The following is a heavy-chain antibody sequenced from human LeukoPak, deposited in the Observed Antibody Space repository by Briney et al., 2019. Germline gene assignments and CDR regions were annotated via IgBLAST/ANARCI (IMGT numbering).Heavy chain of an antibody. CDR1: GGSFSGYY. CDR2: INHSGST. D-gene: IGHD2-15*01. CDR3: ARGKGVAPRNWFDP. Sequence: PSETLSLTCAVYGGSFSGYYWSWIRQPPGKGLEWIGEINHSGSTNYNPSLESRVTISVDTSKNQFSLKLSSVTAADTAVYYCARGKGVAPRNWFDPWGQGTLVTVSS. V-gene: IGHV4-34*01. J-gene: IGHJ5*02.